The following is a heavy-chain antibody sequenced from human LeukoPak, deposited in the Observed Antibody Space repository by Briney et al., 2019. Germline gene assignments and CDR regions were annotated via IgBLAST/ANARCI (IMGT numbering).Heavy chain of an antibody. D-gene: IGHD3-10*01. CDR2: IKQDGSEK. Sequence: GGSLRLSCAASGFTFSNYWMIWVRQAPGKGLEWVGNIKQDGSEKRYADSVRGRFSISRDNAQTSLYLQMNSLRAEDTAVYYCVSGVLLWFDLQNWFDPWGQGTLVTVSS. CDR3: VSGVLLWFDLQNWFDP. J-gene: IGHJ5*02. V-gene: IGHV3-7*05. CDR1: GFTFSNYW.